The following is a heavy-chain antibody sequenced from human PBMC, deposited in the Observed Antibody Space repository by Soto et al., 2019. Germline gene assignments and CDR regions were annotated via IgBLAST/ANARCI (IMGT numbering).Heavy chain of an antibody. CDR2: ISAAGDP. Sequence: EVQLVESGGGLVQPGGSLRLSCEASGVTFRNYDMRWVRQGTGKGLEWVSGISAAGDPDYADSVEGRYTISRENAQNSFFLQMNSRRGGDTAVYYCARTDRDWYGVDVLSQGTAVIVSS. CDR3: ARTDRDWYGVDV. V-gene: IGHV3-13*05. D-gene: IGHD3-9*01. J-gene: IGHJ6*02. CDR1: GVTFRNYD.